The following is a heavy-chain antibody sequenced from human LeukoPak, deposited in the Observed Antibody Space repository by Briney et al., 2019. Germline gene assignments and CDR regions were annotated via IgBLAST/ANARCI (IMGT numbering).Heavy chain of an antibody. CDR3: AKDTRHIVVVTAPADYYYGMDV. D-gene: IGHD2-21*02. J-gene: IGHJ6*02. Sequence: GGSLRLSCAAYGFTFSSYAMSWVRQAPGKGLEWVSAISGSGGSTYYADSVKGRFTISRDNSKNTLYLQMNSLRAEDTAVYYCAKDTRHIVVVTAPADYYYGMDVWGQGTTVTVSS. CDR1: GFTFSSYA. CDR2: ISGSGGST. V-gene: IGHV3-23*01.